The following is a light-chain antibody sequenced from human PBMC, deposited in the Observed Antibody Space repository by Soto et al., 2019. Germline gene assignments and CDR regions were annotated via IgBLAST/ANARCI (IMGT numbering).Light chain of an antibody. CDR1: QSVNRSY. CDR3: QQVGSSPIT. J-gene: IGKJ5*01. CDR2: GAS. V-gene: IGKV3-20*01. Sequence: EIVLTQSPGTLSLSPGERATLSCRASQSVNRSYLVWYQQRPGQAPRFLIYGASSRATGIPDRFSGSASGADFTLTISRLEPEDFAVYYCQQVGSSPITFGQGTRLEIK.